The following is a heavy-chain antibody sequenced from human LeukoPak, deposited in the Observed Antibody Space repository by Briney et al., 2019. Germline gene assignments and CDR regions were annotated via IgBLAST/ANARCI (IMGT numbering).Heavy chain of an antibody. CDR1: GFTFSSYW. J-gene: IGHJ5*02. CDR3: ARDLGYCSTTTCYSCFDP. Sequence: GGSLRLSCAASGFTFSSYWMSWVRQDPGKGLEWVANIKGDGSEKHHVESVKGRFTISRDNAKNSLYLQMNNLRADDTAVYYCARDLGYCSTTTCYSCFDPWGQGTLVTVSS. CDR2: IKGDGSEK. D-gene: IGHD2-2*01. V-gene: IGHV3-7*01.